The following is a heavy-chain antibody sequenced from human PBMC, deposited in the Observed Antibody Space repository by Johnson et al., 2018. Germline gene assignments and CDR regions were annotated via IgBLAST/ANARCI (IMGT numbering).Heavy chain of an antibody. V-gene: IGHV4-59*01. D-gene: IGHD1-26*01. CDR3: ARRRETDAFDI. CDR1: MGSTSTYY. Sequence: QVQLQESGPGLVKPSETLSLTCTVSMGSTSTYYWSWIRQPPGKGLEWIGYIYHSGSTNYNPSLKSRVTISVDTSKNQFSLKLSSVTAADTAVYYCARRRETDAFDIWGQGTMVTVSS. CDR2: IYHSGST. J-gene: IGHJ3*02.